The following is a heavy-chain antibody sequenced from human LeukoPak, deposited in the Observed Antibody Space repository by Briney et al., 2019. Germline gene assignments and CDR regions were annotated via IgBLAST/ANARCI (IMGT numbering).Heavy chain of an antibody. V-gene: IGHV1-18*03. CDR3: ARAGAVVDNWFDP. D-gene: IGHD2-15*01. J-gene: IGHJ5*02. CDR2: ISGYNGKT. CDR1: GYTFNTYG. Sequence: ASVKVSCKASGYTFNTYGITWVRQAPGQGLELMGWISGYNGKTKYAQKFQDRVTMTTDTSTTTAYMELRSLRFDDMAVYYCARAGAVVDNWFDPWGQGTLVTVSS.